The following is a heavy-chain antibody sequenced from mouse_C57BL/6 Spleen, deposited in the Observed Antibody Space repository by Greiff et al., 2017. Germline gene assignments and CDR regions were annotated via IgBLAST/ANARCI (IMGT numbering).Heavy chain of an antibody. J-gene: IGHJ2*01. Sequence: DVQLQESGPELVKPGASVKMSCKASGYTFTDYNLHWVKQSHGKSLEWIGYINPNNGGTSYNQKFKGKATLTVNKSSSTAYMELRSLTSEDSAVYYCASPVVTFDYWGQGTTLTVSS. CDR1: GYTFTDYN. D-gene: IGHD1-1*01. CDR3: ASPVVTFDY. CDR2: INPNNGGT. V-gene: IGHV1-22*01.